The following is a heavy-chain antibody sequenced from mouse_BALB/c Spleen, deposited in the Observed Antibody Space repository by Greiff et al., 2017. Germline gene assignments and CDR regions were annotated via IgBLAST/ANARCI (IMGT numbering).Heavy chain of an antibody. CDR2: IDPENGDT. CDR1: GFNIKDYY. J-gene: IGHJ3*01. D-gene: IGHD1-1*02. V-gene: IGHV14-4*02. CDR3: NAWWDVRAY. Sequence: EVNVVESGAELVRSGASVKLSCTASGFNIKDYYMHWVKQRPEQGLEWIGWIDPENGDTEYAPKFQGKATMTADTSSNTAYLQLSSLTSEDTAVYYCNAWWDVRAYWGQGTLVTVSA.